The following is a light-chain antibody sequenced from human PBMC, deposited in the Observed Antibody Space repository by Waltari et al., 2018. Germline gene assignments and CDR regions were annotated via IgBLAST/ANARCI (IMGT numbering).Light chain of an antibody. V-gene: IGLV2-11*01. CDR1: NSYVGAYNY. CDR2: DVD. J-gene: IGLJ2*01. CDR3: CSYAGRYTSV. Sequence: QSALTQPRSVSGSPGQSLTLSCTGTNSYVGAYNYVFWNHQRPGKAPNLVLYDVDKRPSGVPDRFSGSKAGNTASLTISGLQADDEADYYCCSYAGRYTSVFGGGTKVTVL.